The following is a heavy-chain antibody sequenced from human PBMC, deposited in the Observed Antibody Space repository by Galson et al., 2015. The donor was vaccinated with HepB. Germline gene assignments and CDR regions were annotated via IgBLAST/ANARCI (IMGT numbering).Heavy chain of an antibody. CDR2: ISWNSGII. CDR3: AKGGISMVRGQADH. CDR1: GFTFDDYG. D-gene: IGHD3-10*01. J-gene: IGHJ4*02. Sequence: SLRLSCAASGFTFDDYGMHWVRQAPGKGLEWVSGISWNSGIIAYADSVKGRFTISRDNAKNSLYLQMNGLRAEDTALYYCAKGGISMVRGQADHWGQGTLVTVSS. V-gene: IGHV3-9*01.